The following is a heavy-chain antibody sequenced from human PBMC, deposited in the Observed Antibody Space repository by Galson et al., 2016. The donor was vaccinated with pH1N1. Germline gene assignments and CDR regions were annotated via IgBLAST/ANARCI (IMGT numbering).Heavy chain of an antibody. D-gene: IGHD2-21*01. J-gene: IGHJ3*01. CDR1: GYTFTSNG. CDR2: INVDTGNT. Sequence: SVKASCKASGYTFTSNGISWVRQAPGQGLEWMGWINVDTGNTVHAQKLQDRVTMTTDTSTKTAYMELRSLKSDDTAVYYCARAGNCDGDRCYGNGLDVWGQGTMVTVSS. CDR3: ARAGNCDGDRCYGNGLDV. V-gene: IGHV1-18*01.